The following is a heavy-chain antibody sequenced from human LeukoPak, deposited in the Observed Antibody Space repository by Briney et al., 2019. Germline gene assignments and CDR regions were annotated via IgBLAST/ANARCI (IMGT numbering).Heavy chain of an antibody. J-gene: IGHJ4*02. D-gene: IGHD1-14*01. CDR3: ARQGTLAGGRYYIDY. CDR2: VHGGGTV. Sequence: GGSLRLSCAASGFTVSSSFMSWVRQAPGKGLEWVSIVHGGGTVYYTNSVKGRFTISRDNSKNTLYLQMNSLRAEDTAVYYCARQGTLAGGRYYIDYWGQETLVTVSS. CDR1: GFTVSSSF. V-gene: IGHV3-53*01.